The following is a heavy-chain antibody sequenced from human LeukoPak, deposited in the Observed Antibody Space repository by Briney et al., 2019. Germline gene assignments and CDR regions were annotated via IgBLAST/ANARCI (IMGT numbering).Heavy chain of an antibody. D-gene: IGHD1-26*01. CDR2: FHNSGTS. CDR1: DDSISDYY. V-gene: IGHV4-59*01. Sequence: SETLSLTCTVSDDSISDYYRGWIRQPPGKGLEWIGYFHNSGTSTYNPSLKSRVTISVDTSKNQFSLKLSSVTAADTAVYYCAREGIVGAPGYFDYWGQGTLVTVSS. J-gene: IGHJ4*02. CDR3: AREGIVGAPGYFDY.